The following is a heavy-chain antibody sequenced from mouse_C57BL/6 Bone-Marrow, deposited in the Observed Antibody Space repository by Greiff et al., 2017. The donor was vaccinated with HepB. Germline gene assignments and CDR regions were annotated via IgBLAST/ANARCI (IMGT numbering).Heavy chain of an antibody. D-gene: IGHD2-2*01. V-gene: IGHV1-18*01. Sequence: EVQLQQSGPELVKPGASVKIPCKASGYTFTDYNMDWVKQSHGKSLEWIGDINPNNGGTIYNQKFKGKATLTVDKSSSTAYMELRSLTSEDTAVYYCARGGAALIYYGYEGFAYWGQGTLVTVSA. CDR1: GYTFTDYN. CDR2: INPNNGGT. CDR3: ARGGAALIYYGYEGFAY. J-gene: IGHJ3*01.